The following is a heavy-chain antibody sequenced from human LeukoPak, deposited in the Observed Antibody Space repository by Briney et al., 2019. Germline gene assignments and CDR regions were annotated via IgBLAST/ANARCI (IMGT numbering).Heavy chain of an antibody. D-gene: IGHD6-13*01. V-gene: IGHV4-34*01. CDR3: ARLSALRGYSINWRDTRTSERLRRSNWFDP. Sequence: SETLSLTCAFYSGSFSGNYWSWIRQPPGKGLEWIGEINHSGSTNHNPSLKSRVTISEDTSKNQFSLKLSSVTAADTAVYYCARLSALRGYSINWRDTRTSERLRRSNWFDPWGQGTLVTVSS. J-gene: IGHJ5*02. CDR1: SGSFSGNY. CDR2: INHSGST.